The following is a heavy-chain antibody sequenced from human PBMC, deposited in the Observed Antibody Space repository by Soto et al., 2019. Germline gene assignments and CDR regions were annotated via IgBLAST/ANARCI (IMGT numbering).Heavy chain of an antibody. CDR2: ISSSGSTI. CDR1: GFTFSDYY. V-gene: IGHV3-11*01. J-gene: IGHJ5*02. CDR3: GRKSIAAAVPWFDH. D-gene: IGHD6-13*01. Sequence: TGGSLRLSCAASGFTFSDYYMSWIRQAPGKGLEWVSYISSSGSTIYYADSVKGRFTISRDNAKNSLYLQMNSLRAEDTAVYYGGRKSIAAAVPWFDHWGQGTLVTVSS.